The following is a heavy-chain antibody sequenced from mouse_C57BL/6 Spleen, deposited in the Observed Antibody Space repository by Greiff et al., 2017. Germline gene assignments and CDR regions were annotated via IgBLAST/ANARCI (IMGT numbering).Heavy chain of an antibody. CDR1: GYSFTGYY. J-gene: IGHJ4*01. V-gene: IGHV1-42*01. CDR3: ARSGSNYDAVDD. D-gene: IGHD1-1*01. CDR2: INPSTGGT. Sequence: DVQLQESGPELVKPGASVKISCKASGYSFTGYYMNWVKQSPEKSLEWLGEINPSTGGTTYNQKFKAKATLTVDKSSSTAYMQLKSLTSEDSAVYYCARSGSNYDAVDDWGQGTSVTVSS.